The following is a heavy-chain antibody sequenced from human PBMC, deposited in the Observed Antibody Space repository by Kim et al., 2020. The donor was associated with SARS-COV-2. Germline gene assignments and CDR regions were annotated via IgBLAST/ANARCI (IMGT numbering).Heavy chain of an antibody. CDR3: ARGRRRGVALYDSSGYYYYFDY. CDR1: GGSFSGYY. J-gene: IGHJ4*02. CDR2: INHSGST. V-gene: IGHV4-34*01. D-gene: IGHD3-22*01. Sequence: SETLSLTCAVYGGSFSGYYWSWIRQPPGKGLEWIGEINHSGSTNYNPSLKSRVTISVDTSKNQFSLKLSSVTAADTAVYYCARGRRRGVALYDSSGYYYYFDYWGQGTLVTVSS.